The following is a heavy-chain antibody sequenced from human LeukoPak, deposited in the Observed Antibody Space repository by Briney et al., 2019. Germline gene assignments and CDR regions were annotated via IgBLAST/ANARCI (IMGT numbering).Heavy chain of an antibody. V-gene: IGHV1-18*01. CDR1: GYTLTSYG. Sequence: ASVKVSCKASGYTLTSYGSSWVRQAPGQGLEWMGWISAHNDNTNYAQKLQGRVTMTTDTATSTAYMELRSLRSDDTAVYYCARESPYDFWSGYYMSFGSPHLLDCWGQGTLVTVSS. D-gene: IGHD3-3*01. CDR3: ARESPYDFWSGYYMSFGSPHLLDC. CDR2: ISAHNDNT. J-gene: IGHJ4*02.